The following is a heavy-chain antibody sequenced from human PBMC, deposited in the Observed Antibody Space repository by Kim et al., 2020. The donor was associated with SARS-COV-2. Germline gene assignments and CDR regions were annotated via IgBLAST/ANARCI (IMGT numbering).Heavy chain of an antibody. V-gene: IGHV1-8*01. J-gene: IGHJ4*02. Sequence: YAQKFQGRVTMTRNTSISTAYMELSSLRSEDTAVYYCARGGYSSSWTQGYWGQGTLVTVSS. CDR3: ARGGYSSSWTQGY. D-gene: IGHD6-13*01.